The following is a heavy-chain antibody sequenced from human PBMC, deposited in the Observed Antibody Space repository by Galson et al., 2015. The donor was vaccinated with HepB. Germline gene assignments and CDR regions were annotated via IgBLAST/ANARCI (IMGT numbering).Heavy chain of an antibody. J-gene: IGHJ6*03. CDR1: GFTFSSYW. Sequence: SLRLSCAASGFTFSSYWMHWVRQAPEKGLVWVPRINSDGSSTIYADSVKGRFTISRDNSKNTVFLQMNSLRADDSAVYYCARVPLTGTMGKYYFYMDVWGKGTTVTISS. CDR3: ARVPLTGTMGKYYFYMDV. V-gene: IGHV3-74*01. D-gene: IGHD3-9*01. CDR2: INSDGSST.